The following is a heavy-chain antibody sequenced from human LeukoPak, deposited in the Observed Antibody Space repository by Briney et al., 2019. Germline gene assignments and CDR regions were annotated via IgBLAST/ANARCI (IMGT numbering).Heavy chain of an antibody. CDR1: GGSTSSSSYY. J-gene: IGHJ6*03. Sequence: SETLSLTCTVSGGSTSSSSYYWGWIRQPPGKGLEWIGSIYYSGSTYYNPSLKSRVTISVDTSKNQFSLKLSSVTAADTAVYYCARTVAVAGYYYYYMDVWGKGTTVTVSS. D-gene: IGHD6-19*01. V-gene: IGHV4-39*01. CDR2: IYYSGST. CDR3: ARTVAVAGYYYYYMDV.